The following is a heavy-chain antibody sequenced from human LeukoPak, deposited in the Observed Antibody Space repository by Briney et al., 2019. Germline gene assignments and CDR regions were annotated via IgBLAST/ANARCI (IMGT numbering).Heavy chain of an antibody. CDR3: ARYSYRTTVATPDFDY. CDR2: IYHSGST. Sequence: SETLSLTCTVSGGSLSNYYWSWIRQPPGKGLEWIGYIYHSGSTNYNPSLMSRVTISVDTSKNQFSLMVSSVTAADTAVYYCARYSYRTTVATPDFDYWGQGTLVTVSS. CDR1: GGSLSNYY. D-gene: IGHD4-23*01. V-gene: IGHV4-59*01. J-gene: IGHJ4*02.